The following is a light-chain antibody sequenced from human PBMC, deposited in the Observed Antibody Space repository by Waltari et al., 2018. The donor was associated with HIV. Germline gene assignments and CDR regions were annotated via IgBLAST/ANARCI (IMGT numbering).Light chain of an antibody. Sequence: QSVLTQPPSASGTPGQRLTHSCSGSRHTIGSNPLNWYQQLPGTAPTLLIYSNNQRPSGVPDRFSGSKSGTSASLAISGLQSEDEGDYYCAAWDDSLNAVVFGGGTKLTVL. CDR1: RHTIGSNP. CDR2: SNN. J-gene: IGLJ2*01. CDR3: AAWDDSLNAVV. V-gene: IGLV1-44*01.